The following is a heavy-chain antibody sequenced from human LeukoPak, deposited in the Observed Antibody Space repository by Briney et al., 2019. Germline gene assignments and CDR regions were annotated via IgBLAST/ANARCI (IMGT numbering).Heavy chain of an antibody. Sequence: ASVKVSCKASGYTFTTYGISWARQAPGQGLGWMGGISVYNGSTNYAQKVQGRVTMTTDTSTSTAYMELRSLRSDDTAVYFCARSPNYYSYMDVWGKGTTVTVSS. CDR2: ISVYNGST. V-gene: IGHV1-18*01. J-gene: IGHJ6*03. CDR3: ARSPNYYSYMDV. CDR1: GYTFTTYG.